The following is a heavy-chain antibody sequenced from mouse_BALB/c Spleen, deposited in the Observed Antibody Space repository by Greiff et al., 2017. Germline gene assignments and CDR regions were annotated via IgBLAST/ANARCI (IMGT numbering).Heavy chain of an antibody. Sequence: EVKLMESGGGLVKPGGSLKLSCAASGFTFSSYAMSWVRQTPEKRLEWVASISSGGSTYYPDSVKGRFTISRDNARNILYLQMSSLRSEDTAMYYCAVWLDWYFDVWGAGTTVTVSS. J-gene: IGHJ1*01. CDR1: GFTFSSYA. CDR3: AVWLDWYFDV. D-gene: IGHD2-2*01. CDR2: ISSGGST. V-gene: IGHV5-6-5*01.